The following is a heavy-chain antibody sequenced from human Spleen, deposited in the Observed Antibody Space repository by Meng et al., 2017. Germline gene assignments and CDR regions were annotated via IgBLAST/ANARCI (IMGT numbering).Heavy chain of an antibody. J-gene: IGHJ4*02. D-gene: IGHD4-11*01. CDR2: INHSGST. Sequence: QLQQWGAGPLQPSATPPLTCVVSGGSFSDYYWSGTRQPPGKGLAWIGDINHSGSTNYNPSLESRAPISVDTSQNNLSLKLSSVTAADSAVYYCARGPTTMAHDFDYWGQGTLVTVSS. V-gene: IGHV4-34*01. CDR3: ARGPTTMAHDFDY. CDR1: GGSFSDYY.